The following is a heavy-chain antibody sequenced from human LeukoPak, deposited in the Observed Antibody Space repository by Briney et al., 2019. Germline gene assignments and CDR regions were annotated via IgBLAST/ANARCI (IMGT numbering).Heavy chain of an antibody. Sequence: SETPSLTCTVSGGSISRYYWSCIRQPPRKGLGWIGYISFSGSTNYNPSLKSRVTISVDTSKNQFSLKLSSVTAADTAVYYCARIRHYYDFWSGPYNWFDPWGQGTLVTVSS. CDR2: ISFSGST. CDR1: GGSISRYY. D-gene: IGHD3-3*01. V-gene: IGHV4-59*12. CDR3: ARIRHYYDFWSGPYNWFDP. J-gene: IGHJ5*02.